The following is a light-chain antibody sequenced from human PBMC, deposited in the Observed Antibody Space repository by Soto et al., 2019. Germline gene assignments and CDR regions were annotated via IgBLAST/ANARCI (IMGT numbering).Light chain of an antibody. CDR2: DAS. CDR3: QQYNSLPYT. J-gene: IGKJ2*01. CDR1: QAISKY. V-gene: IGKV1-33*01. Sequence: DIQMTQSPSSLSASLGDRVTITCQASQAISKYLHWYHQRPGKAPILVIYDASTLEEGDPSRFSGGGSATSFTLTISSLQTEDIGTYFYQQYNSLPYTFGQGTKLDIK.